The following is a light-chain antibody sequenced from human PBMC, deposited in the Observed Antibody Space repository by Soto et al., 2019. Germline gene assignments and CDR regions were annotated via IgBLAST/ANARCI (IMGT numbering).Light chain of an antibody. V-gene: IGKV3-20*01. CDR1: QSVSSTS. J-gene: IGKJ2*01. Sequence: EIVLTQSPGTLSLSPGERATLSCRASQSVSSTSLAWYQQKPGKAPRLLIYAASSRATGSPDRFSGSGSGTDFTPTISRLEPDDFSVYYCHQYGSLFPYTFGQGTKLEIK. CDR3: HQYGSLFPYT. CDR2: AAS.